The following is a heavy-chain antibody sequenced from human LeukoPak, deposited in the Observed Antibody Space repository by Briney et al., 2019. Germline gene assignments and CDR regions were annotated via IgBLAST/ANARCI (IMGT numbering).Heavy chain of an antibody. J-gene: IGHJ4*02. CDR3: ASGRGSYSPDY. V-gene: IGHV3-21*05. CDR2: LSSSGNA. D-gene: IGHD1-26*01. Sequence: GGSLRLSCTTSGFTFGGYSMNWVRQAPGKGLEWVSYLSSSGNAYYADSVKGRFTISRDNPKNSLYLQMTSLRADDTAVYYCASGRGSYSPDYWGQGTLVTVSS. CDR1: GFTFGGYS.